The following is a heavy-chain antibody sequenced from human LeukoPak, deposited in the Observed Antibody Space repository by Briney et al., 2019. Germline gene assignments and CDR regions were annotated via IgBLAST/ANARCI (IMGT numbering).Heavy chain of an antibody. Sequence: ASVKVSCKASGYTFTGYYMHWVRQAPGQGLEWMGWMNPNSGNTGYAQKFQGRVTMTRNTSISTAYMELSSLRSEDTAVYYCARGYSSGWFYSNFDYWGQGTLVTVSS. V-gene: IGHV1-8*02. D-gene: IGHD6-19*01. CDR3: ARGYSSGWFYSNFDY. CDR2: MNPNSGNT. CDR1: GYTFTGYY. J-gene: IGHJ4*02.